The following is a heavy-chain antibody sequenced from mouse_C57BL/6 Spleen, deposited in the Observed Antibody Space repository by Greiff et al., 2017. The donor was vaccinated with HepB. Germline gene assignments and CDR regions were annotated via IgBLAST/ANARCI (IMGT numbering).Heavy chain of an antibody. Sequence: EVMLVESGGGLVKPGGSLKLSCAASGFTFSDYGMHWVRQAPEKGLEWVAYISSGSSTIYYADTVKGRFTISRDNAKNTLFLQMTSRRSEDTAMCYWAGGDSYYFDYWGQGTTLTVSS. CDR2: ISSGSSTI. V-gene: IGHV5-17*01. J-gene: IGHJ2*01. CDR1: GFTFSDYG. CDR3: AGGDSYYFDY.